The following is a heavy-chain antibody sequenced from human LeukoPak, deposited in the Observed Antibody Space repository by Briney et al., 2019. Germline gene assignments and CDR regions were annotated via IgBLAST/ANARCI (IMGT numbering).Heavy chain of an antibody. J-gene: IGHJ4*02. Sequence: SETLSLTCTVSGGSISSSSYYWGWIRQPPGKGLEWIGSIYYSGSTYYSPSLKSRVTVSVDTSKNQFSLNLSSVTAADTAVFYCATHVVGSSSWYTPHYFDYWGQGTLVTVSS. CDR1: GGSISSSSYY. CDR2: IYYSGST. CDR3: ATHVVGSSSWYTPHYFDY. D-gene: IGHD6-13*01. V-gene: IGHV4-39*01.